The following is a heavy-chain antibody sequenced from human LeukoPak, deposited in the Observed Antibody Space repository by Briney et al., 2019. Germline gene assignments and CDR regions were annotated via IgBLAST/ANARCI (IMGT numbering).Heavy chain of an antibody. J-gene: IGHJ4*02. D-gene: IGHD3-22*01. CDR3: ASGVEYYYDTSGDLDY. V-gene: IGHV1-2*02. CDR1: GYTFTGYY. Sequence: ASVKVSCKASGYTFTGYYMHWVRQAPGQGLEWVGWINPNSGGTNYAQKFQGRVTMTRDTSISTAYMELSRLRSDDTAVYYCASGVEYYYDTSGDLDYWGQGTLVTVSS. CDR2: INPNSGGT.